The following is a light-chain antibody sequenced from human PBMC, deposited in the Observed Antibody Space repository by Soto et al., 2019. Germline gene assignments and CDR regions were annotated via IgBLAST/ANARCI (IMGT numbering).Light chain of an antibody. Sequence: DIPLTQSPSFLSASVGDRVTITCRASQGISSYLAWYQQKPGKAPKLLIYAVSTLQSGVPSSFRGSRSETEFTLTISCLQPEDFAAYYCQLLNSYPLTFGGGTKVEIK. CDR1: QGISSY. J-gene: IGKJ4*01. V-gene: IGKV1-9*01. CDR2: AVS. CDR3: QLLNSYPLT.